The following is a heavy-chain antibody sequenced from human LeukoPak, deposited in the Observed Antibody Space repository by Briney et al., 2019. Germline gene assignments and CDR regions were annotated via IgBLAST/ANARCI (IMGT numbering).Heavy chain of an antibody. V-gene: IGHV3-23*01. CDR2: ISDSGGTI. CDR1: GFTFRNYA. CDR3: AKVTADYYDSSGYYYGFAFDI. J-gene: IGHJ3*02. D-gene: IGHD3-22*01. Sequence: GGSLRLSCASSGFTFRNYAMSWVRQAPGKGLEWVSGISDSGGTIYYTDSVKGRFSISRDNSKNTLYLQMNSLRAEDTAVYYCAKVTADYYDSSGYYYGFAFDIWGQGTMVTVSS.